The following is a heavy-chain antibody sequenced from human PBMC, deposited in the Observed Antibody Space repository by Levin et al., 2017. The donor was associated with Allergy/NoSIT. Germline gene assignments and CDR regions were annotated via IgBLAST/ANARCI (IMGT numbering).Heavy chain of an antibody. Sequence: ASVKVSCKPSGYTFTDSYMHWVRQAPGQGLEWMGWINPKSGGTNYAQKFQGRVTMTRDTSITTAYMELSRLRCDDTAVYFCARGMTTVPRLVVETAIPGYWGQGTLVTVSS. CDR1: GYTFTDSY. V-gene: IGHV1-2*02. D-gene: IGHD2-21*02. J-gene: IGHJ4*02. CDR2: INPKSGGT. CDR3: ARGMTTVPRLVVETAIPGY.